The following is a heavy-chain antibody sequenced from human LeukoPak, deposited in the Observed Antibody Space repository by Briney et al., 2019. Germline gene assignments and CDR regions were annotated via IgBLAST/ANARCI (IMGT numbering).Heavy chain of an antibody. CDR3: AKDRDNWNSFMHPPDY. CDR2: IRYDGSNK. J-gene: IGHJ4*02. D-gene: IGHD1-7*01. V-gene: IGHV3-30*02. Sequence: GGSLRLSCAASGFTFSSYGMHWVRQAPGKGLEWVAFIRYDGSNKYYADSVKGRFTISRDNSKNTLYLQMNSLRAEDTAVYYCAKDRDNWNSFMHPPDYWGQGTLVTVSS. CDR1: GFTFSSYG.